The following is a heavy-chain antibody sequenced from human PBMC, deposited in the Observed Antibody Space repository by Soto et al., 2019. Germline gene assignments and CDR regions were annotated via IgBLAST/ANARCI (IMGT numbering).Heavy chain of an antibody. V-gene: IGHV1-8*01. J-gene: IGHJ4*02. D-gene: IGHD3-22*01. CDR3: AAAAYYDSSGYELFDY. Sequence: ASVKVSCKASGYTFTSYDINWVRQATGQGLEWMGWMNPNSGNTGYAQKFQDRVTMTRNTSISTAYMELSSLRSEDTAVYYCAAAAYYDSSGYELFDYWGQGTLVTVSS. CDR1: GYTFTSYD. CDR2: MNPNSGNT.